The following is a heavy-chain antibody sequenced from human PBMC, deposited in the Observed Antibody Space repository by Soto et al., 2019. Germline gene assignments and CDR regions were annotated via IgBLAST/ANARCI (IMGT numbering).Heavy chain of an antibody. CDR1: GYPFTTYY. J-gene: IGHJ4*02. CDR2: IDPRSGGT. CDR3: ATDDYGIFPY. D-gene: IGHD3-10*01. V-gene: IGHV1-2*02. Sequence: HVQLVQSGTEVKKPGASVRVSCMVSGYPFTTYYIHWVRQAPGQGLEWMGWIDPRSGGTVYEQKCQGRVTMTRDTSISTVYMDLSGLTSDDTALYDCATDDYGIFPYWGQGSLVTVYS.